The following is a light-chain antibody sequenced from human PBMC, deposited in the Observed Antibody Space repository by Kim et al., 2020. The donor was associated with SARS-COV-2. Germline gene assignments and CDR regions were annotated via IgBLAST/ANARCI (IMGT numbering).Light chain of an antibody. V-gene: IGKV3-15*01. J-gene: IGKJ1*01. Sequence: EIVMTQSPATLSVSPGETATLSCRASQTVTSHLAWYQQKPGQATRLLIYEASTRATGIPARFSGSGAGTEFTLTISSLQSEDFAVYYCQHYNMMRPWTFGRGTKVDIK. CDR3: QHYNMMRPWT. CDR2: EAS. CDR1: QTVTSH.